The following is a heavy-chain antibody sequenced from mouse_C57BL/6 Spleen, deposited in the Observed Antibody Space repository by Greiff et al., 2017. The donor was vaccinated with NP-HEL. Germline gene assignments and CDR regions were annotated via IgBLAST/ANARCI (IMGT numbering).Heavy chain of an antibody. CDR1: GYAFTNYL. J-gene: IGHJ3*01. V-gene: IGHV1-54*01. CDR3: ASSLYYDHEGFAY. Sequence: QVQLQQSGAELVRPGTSVKVSCKASGYAFTNYLIEWVKQRPGQGLEWIGVINPGSGGTNYNEKFKGKATLTADKSSSTAYMQLSSLTSEDSAVYFCASSLYYDHEGFAYWGQGTLVTVSA. CDR2: INPGSGGT. D-gene: IGHD2-4*01.